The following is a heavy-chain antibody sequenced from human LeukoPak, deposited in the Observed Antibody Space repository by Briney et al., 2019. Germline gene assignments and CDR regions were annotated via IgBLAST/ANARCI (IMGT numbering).Heavy chain of an antibody. V-gene: IGHV4-59*07. Sequence: PSDTLSLTCTVSGGSIRNYYWSWIRQSPGKGLDWIGYIYYTGSTNYNPSLESRVIISIHTSKNQFSLKLSSVTAADTAVYYCARGEQWLYYVDFWGQGTLVTVSS. CDR3: ARGEQWLYYVDF. CDR2: IYYTGST. CDR1: GGSIRNYY. D-gene: IGHD6-19*01. J-gene: IGHJ4*02.